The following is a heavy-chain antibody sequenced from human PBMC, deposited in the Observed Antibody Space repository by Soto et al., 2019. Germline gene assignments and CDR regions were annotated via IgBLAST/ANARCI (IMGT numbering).Heavy chain of an antibody. D-gene: IGHD2-8*01. J-gene: IGHJ4*02. V-gene: IGHV4-30-4*08. CDR2: IYYSGST. Sequence: SETLSLTCTVSGGSISSGGYYWSWIRQHPGKGLEWIGYIYYSGSTYYNPSLKSRVTISVDTSKNQFSLKLSSVTAADTAVYYCARDSRYCTNGVCYKFLDYWGQGTLVTVSS. CDR3: ARDSRYCTNGVCYKFLDY. CDR1: GGSISSGGYY.